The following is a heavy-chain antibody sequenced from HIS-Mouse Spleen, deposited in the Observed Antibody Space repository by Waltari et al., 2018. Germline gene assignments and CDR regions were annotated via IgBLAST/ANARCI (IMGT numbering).Heavy chain of an antibody. D-gene: IGHD6-13*01. V-gene: IGHV3-13*01. CDR2: IGTAVET. CDR1: GFTFSSYD. CDR3: ARVGYSSSWYGHYYYGMDV. J-gene: IGHJ6*02. Sequence: EVQLVESGGGLVQPGGSLRLSCAASGFTFSSYDMHWVRQATGKGLEWVSAIGTAVETDYPGAGKGRFTISRENAKNALYLQMNSLRAGDTAVYYCARVGYSSSWYGHYYYGMDVWGQGTTVTVSS.